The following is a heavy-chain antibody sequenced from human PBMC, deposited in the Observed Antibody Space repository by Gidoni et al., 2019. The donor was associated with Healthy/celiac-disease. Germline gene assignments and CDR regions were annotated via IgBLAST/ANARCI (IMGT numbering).Heavy chain of an antibody. J-gene: IGHJ6*02. Sequence: QVTLKESGPVLVKPTETLTLTCTVSGFPLSNARMGVSWIRQPPAKALEWLAHIFSIDEQSYSTSLKSRLTISKDTSKSQVVLTMTNMDPVDTSTYSCARIRKVYYYGMDVWGQGTTVTVSS. V-gene: IGHV2-26*01. CDR1: GFPLSNARMG. CDR2: IFSIDEQ. CDR3: ARIRKVYYYGMDV.